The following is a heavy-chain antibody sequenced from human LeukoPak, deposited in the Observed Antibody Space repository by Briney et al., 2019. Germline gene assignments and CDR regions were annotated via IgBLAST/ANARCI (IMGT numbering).Heavy chain of an antibody. V-gene: IGHV4-59*12. J-gene: IGHJ4*02. D-gene: IGHD2-15*01. CDR3: ATRLRYCSGGSCYWIFDY. CDR2: IYYSGST. CDR1: GGSISSYY. Sequence: SETLSPTCTVSGGSISSYYWSWIRQPPGKGLEWIGYIYYSGSTNYNPSLKSRVTISVDKSKNQFSLKLSSVTAADTAVYYCATRLRYCSGGSCYWIFDYWGQGTLVTVSS.